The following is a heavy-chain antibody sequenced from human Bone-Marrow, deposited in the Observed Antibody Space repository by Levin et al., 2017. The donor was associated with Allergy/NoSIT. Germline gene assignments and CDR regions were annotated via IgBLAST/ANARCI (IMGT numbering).Heavy chain of an antibody. Sequence: GGSLRLSCAASGFTLSGYGMHWVRQAPGKGLEWVAVISYDGRNTYYADSVKGRFTISRDTSKNTVFLQMSSLREDDTAVYYCAKDLGLRQYDWLVYFDHWGQGILLTVSS. CDR3: AKDLGLRQYDWLVYFDH. J-gene: IGHJ4*02. CDR1: GFTLSGYG. D-gene: IGHD3-9*01. V-gene: IGHV3-30*18. CDR2: ISYDGRNT.